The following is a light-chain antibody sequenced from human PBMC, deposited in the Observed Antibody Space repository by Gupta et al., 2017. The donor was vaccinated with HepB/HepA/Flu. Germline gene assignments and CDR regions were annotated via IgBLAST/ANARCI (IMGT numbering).Light chain of an antibody. CDR2: DAS. CDR1: QSVSSY. J-gene: IGKJ5*01. CDR3: QQRSNWPPARIT. V-gene: IGKV3-11*01. Sequence: ELVLIQSPATLSLSPGERATLSCRASQSVSSYLAWYQQKPGQAPRLLIYDASNRATGIPARFSGSGSGTDFTLTISSLEPEDFAVYYCQQRSNWPPARITFGQGTRLEIK.